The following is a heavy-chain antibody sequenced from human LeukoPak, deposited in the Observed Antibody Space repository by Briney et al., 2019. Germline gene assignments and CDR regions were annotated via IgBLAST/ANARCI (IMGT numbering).Heavy chain of an antibody. V-gene: IGHV4-38-2*01. CDR2: IYHSGST. Sequence: PSETLSLTCAVSGYSISSGYYWGWIRQPPGKGREWIGSIYHSGSTYYNPSLKSRVTISVDTSQNQFSLKLSSVTAADTAVYYCARRVEMDIWGQGTMVTVSS. D-gene: IGHD5-24*01. J-gene: IGHJ3*02. CDR1: GYSISSGYY. CDR3: ARRVEMDI.